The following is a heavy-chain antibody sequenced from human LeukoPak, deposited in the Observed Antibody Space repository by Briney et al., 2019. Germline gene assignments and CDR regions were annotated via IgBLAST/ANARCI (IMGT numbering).Heavy chain of an antibody. V-gene: IGHV1-69*05. D-gene: IGHD2-15*01. CDR2: LIPIFGTA. CDR3: ARGVKGWYPW. CDR1: GGTFSSYA. J-gene: IGHJ4*02. Sequence: ASVKVSCKASGGTFSSYAISWVRQAPGQGLEWMGGLIPIFGTANYAQKFQGRVTITTDESTSTAYMELSSLRSEDTALYYCARGVKGWYPWWGQGTLVTVSS.